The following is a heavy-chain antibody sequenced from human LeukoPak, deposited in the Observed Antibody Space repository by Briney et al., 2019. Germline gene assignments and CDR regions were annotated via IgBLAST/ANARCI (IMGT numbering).Heavy chain of an antibody. CDR2: ITWNGDST. V-gene: IGHV3-43*01. CDR3: AKDKWLRGYYYYYMDV. Sequence: PGGSLRLSCAASGFNFDDYNMHWVRQAPGKGLEWVSLITWNGDSTYYADSVEGRFTISRDNSKNSLYLQKNSLRTEDTALYFCAKDKWLRGYYYYYMDVWGKGTTVTVSS. J-gene: IGHJ6*03. CDR1: GFNFDDYN. D-gene: IGHD5-12*01.